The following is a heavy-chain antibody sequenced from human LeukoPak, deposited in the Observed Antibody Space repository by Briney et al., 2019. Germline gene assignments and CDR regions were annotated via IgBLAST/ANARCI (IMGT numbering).Heavy chain of an antibody. D-gene: IGHD3-10*01. CDR2: IYYSGST. Sequence: PSETLSLTCTVSGGSISSYYWSWIGQPPGKGLEWIGYIYYSGSTNYNPSLKSRVTISVDTSKNQFSLKLSSVTAADTAVYYCARVGLWFGELSGYYYYGMVVWGQGTMVTVSS. CDR3: ARVGLWFGELSGYYYYGMVV. CDR1: GGSISSYY. J-gene: IGHJ6*02. V-gene: IGHV4-59*01.